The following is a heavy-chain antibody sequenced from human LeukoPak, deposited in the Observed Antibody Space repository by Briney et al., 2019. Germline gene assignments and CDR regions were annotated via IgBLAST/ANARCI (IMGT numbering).Heavy chain of an antibody. Sequence: SETLSLTCTVSGYSISSGYYWGWIRQPPGKGLEWIGSIYHSGTTYYNPSLKSRVTISVDTPKNQFSLRLSSVTAADTAVYYCARGTSTIVATFSYWGQGTLVTVSS. J-gene: IGHJ4*02. V-gene: IGHV4-38-2*02. D-gene: IGHD5-12*01. CDR2: IYHSGTT. CDR3: ARGTSTIVATFSY. CDR1: GYSISSGYY.